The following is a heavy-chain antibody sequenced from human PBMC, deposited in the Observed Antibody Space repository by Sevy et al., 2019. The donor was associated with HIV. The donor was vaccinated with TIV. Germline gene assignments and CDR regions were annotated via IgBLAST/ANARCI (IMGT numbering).Heavy chain of an antibody. D-gene: IGHD6-13*01. Sequence: GGSLRLSCAASGFTFSDYYMGWIRQAPGKGLEWVSYVSSRSSYTNYADSVKGRFTISRDNAKNSLYLQMDSLRAEDAAVYYCVRCRVAAADYYFDHWGQGTLVTVSS. CDR1: GFTFSDYY. V-gene: IGHV3-11*06. J-gene: IGHJ4*02. CDR3: VRCRVAAADYYFDH. CDR2: VSSRSSYT.